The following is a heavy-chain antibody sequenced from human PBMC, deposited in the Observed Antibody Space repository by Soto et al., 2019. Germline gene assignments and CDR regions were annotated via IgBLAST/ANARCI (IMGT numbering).Heavy chain of an antibody. J-gene: IGHJ4*02. CDR2: ISDNGADT. D-gene: IGHD3-10*01. Sequence: QVQLVESGGGLVKPGGSLRLSCAASGFTFSDYYMSWIRQAPGKGLEWVSYISDNGADTYYADSVKGRFTISRDNSKNTLYLQMNNLRADDTAVYYCAKRSDSGSGTNGAPDYWGQGTLVTVSS. V-gene: IGHV3-11*05. CDR1: GFTFSDYY. CDR3: AKRSDSGSGTNGAPDY.